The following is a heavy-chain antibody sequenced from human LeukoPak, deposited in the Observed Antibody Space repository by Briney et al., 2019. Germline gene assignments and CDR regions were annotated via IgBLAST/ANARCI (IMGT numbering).Heavy chain of an antibody. CDR3: ATGPRWRWLQCRY. V-gene: IGHV1-24*01. Sequence: ASVKVSCKVSGYILTELSMHWVRQAPGKGLEWMGGFDPEDGETIYAQKFQGRVTMTEDTSTDTAYMELSSLRSEDTAVYYCATGPRWRWLQCRYWGQGTLVTVSS. CDR1: GYILTELS. D-gene: IGHD5-24*01. J-gene: IGHJ4*02. CDR2: FDPEDGET.